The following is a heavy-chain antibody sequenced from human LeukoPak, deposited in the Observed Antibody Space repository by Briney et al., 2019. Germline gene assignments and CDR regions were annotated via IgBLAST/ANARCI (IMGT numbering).Heavy chain of an antibody. Sequence: PGGSLRLSCAASGFTFSSYGMHWVRQAPGKGLEWVAVILSDGSKEFYTDSVKGRFTISRDNSKNTLYLQMNSLRAEDTAVYYCAKAKSGITGPLDYWGQGTLVTVSS. CDR2: ILSDGSKE. CDR3: AKAKSGITGPLDY. V-gene: IGHV3-33*06. CDR1: GFTFSSYG. D-gene: IGHD1-20*01. J-gene: IGHJ4*02.